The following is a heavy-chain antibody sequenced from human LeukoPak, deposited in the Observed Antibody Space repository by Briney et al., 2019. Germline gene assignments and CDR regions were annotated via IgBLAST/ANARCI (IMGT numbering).Heavy chain of an antibody. Sequence: GGSLRLSCAASGFTFSSYSMNWVRQAPGKGLEWVSSISSSSSYIYYADSVKGRFTISRDNAKNSLYLQTNSLRAEDTAVYYCAREGIPSIAARLDWFDPWGQGTLVTVSS. V-gene: IGHV3-21*01. CDR3: AREGIPSIAARLDWFDP. J-gene: IGHJ5*02. D-gene: IGHD6-6*01. CDR2: ISSSSSYI. CDR1: GFTFSSYS.